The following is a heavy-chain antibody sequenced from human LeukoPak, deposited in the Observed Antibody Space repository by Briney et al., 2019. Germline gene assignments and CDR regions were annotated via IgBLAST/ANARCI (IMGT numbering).Heavy chain of an antibody. D-gene: IGHD6-13*01. Sequence: GASVKVSCKASGYKFSGYGISWVRQAPGQGLEWMGWISAYNGNTNYAQKLQGRVTMTTDTSTSTAYMELRSLRSDDTAVYYCARDQDAYSTALGSYWGQGTLVTVSS. J-gene: IGHJ4*02. CDR2: ISAYNGNT. V-gene: IGHV1-18*01. CDR3: ARDQDAYSTALGSY. CDR1: GYKFSGYG.